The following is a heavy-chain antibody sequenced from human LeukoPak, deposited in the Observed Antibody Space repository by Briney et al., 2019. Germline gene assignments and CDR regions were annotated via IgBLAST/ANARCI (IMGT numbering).Heavy chain of an antibody. J-gene: IGHJ5*02. CDR1: GFTFSSYC. D-gene: IGHD3-9*01. Sequence: PGGSLRLSCAASGFTFSSYCMHWVRQAPGKGLVWVSLINSDGSSTSYADSVKGRFTISRDNAKNTLYLQMNSLRAENTAVYYCARDFDILTGYYRTRWFDPWGQGTLVTVS. CDR2: INSDGSST. CDR3: ARDFDILTGYYRTRWFDP. V-gene: IGHV3-74*01.